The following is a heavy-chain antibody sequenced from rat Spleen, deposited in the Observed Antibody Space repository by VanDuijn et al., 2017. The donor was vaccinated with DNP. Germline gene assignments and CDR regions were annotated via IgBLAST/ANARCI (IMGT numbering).Heavy chain of an antibody. CDR2: ITNTGGST. CDR1: GFTFNNYW. D-gene: IGHD5-1*01. CDR3: TGSQTGRGFAY. J-gene: IGHJ2*01. Sequence: EVQLVESGGGLVQPGRSLKLSCIASGFTFNNYWMTWIRQAPGKGLEWVASITNTGGSTYYQDSVKGRFIISRDNVESTLYLQMSSLRSEDTATYYCTGSQTGRGFAYWGQGVTVTVSS. V-gene: IGHV5-31*01.